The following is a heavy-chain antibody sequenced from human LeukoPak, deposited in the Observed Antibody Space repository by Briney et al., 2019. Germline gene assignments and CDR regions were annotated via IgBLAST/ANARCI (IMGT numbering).Heavy chain of an antibody. CDR2: ISYDGSNK. CDR1: GFTFSSYG. D-gene: IGHD6-13*01. J-gene: IGHJ6*03. CDR3: ARSSSSWSPYYYYYMDV. Sequence: PGGSLRLSCAASGFTFSSYGIHWVRQTPGKGLEWVAVISYDGSNKYYADSVKGRFTISRDNSKNTLYLQMSSLRVEDTAVYYCARSSSSWSPYYYYYMDVWGKGTTVTVSS. V-gene: IGHV3-30*04.